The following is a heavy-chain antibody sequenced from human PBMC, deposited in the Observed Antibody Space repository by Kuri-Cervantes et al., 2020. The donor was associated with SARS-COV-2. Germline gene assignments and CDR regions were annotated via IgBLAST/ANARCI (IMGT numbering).Heavy chain of an antibody. CDR3: ARAAEGRYYFDY. J-gene: IGHJ4*02. Sequence: GGSLRLSCKASGYTFTSYDINWVRQAPGQGLEWMGWINPNSGGTNYAQKFQGRVTMTRDTSISTAYMELSRLRSDDTAVYYCARAAEGRYYFDYWGQGTLVTVSS. V-gene: IGHV1-2*02. CDR2: INPNSGGT. CDR1: GYTFTSYD.